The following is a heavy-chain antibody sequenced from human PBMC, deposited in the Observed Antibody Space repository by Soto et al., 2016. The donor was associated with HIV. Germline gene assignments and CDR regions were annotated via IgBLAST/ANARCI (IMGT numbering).Heavy chain of an antibody. Sequence: VQLQESGPGLVKPSETLSLTCTVSGGSVSSGSYYWSWIRQPPGKGLEWIGYIYYSGSTNYNPSLKSRVTISVDTSKNQFSLKLSSVTAADTAVYYCARARAGPGYSSSWYYFDYWGQGTLVTVSS. J-gene: IGHJ4*02. CDR1: GGSVSSGSYY. V-gene: IGHV4-61*01. CDR3: ARARAGPGYSSSWYYFDY. D-gene: IGHD6-13*01. CDR2: IYYSGST.